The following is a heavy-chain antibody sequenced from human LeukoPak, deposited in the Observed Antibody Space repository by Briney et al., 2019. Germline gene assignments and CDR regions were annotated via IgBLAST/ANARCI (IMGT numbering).Heavy chain of an antibody. CDR1: GGSISSYY. V-gene: IGHV4-59*08. J-gene: IGHJ3*01. CDR3: AREYSSSSGRRAFDF. D-gene: IGHD6-6*01. CDR2: IYYSGST. Sequence: SETLSLTCTVSGGSISSYYWSWIRQPPGKGLEWIGYIYYSGSTNYNPSLKSRVTTLIDTSKNQFSLRLSSVTAADTAVYYCAREYSSSSGRRAFDFWGQGTMVTVSS.